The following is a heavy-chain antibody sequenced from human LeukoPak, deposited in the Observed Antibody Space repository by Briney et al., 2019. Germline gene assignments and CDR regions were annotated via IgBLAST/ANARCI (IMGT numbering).Heavy chain of an antibody. CDR1: GFTFSSYA. D-gene: IGHD6-6*01. CDR2: ISHDGNNK. Sequence: PGGSLRLSCAASGFTFSSYAMHWVRQAPGKGLEWVAVISHDGNNKYNADSVKGRFTISRDNSKNTLYLQMNSLRVEDTAVYYCARGDMGQQLVYWGQGALVTVSS. CDR3: ARGDMGQQLVY. J-gene: IGHJ4*02. V-gene: IGHV3-30-3*01.